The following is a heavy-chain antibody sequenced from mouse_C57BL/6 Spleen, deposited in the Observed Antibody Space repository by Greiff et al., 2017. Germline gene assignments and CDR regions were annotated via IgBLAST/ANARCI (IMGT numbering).Heavy chain of an antibody. J-gene: IGHJ1*03. CDR1: GYTFTDYN. CDR3: GRGGDWYFDV. Sequence: VQLQQSGPELVKPGASVKMSCKASGYTFTDYNMHWVKQSHGKSLEWIGYIHPNNGGTSYNQKFKGKATLTVNKSSSTAYMELRRLTSDDSAVYYCGRGGDWYFDVWGTGTTVTVSS. CDR2: IHPNNGGT. V-gene: IGHV1-22*01.